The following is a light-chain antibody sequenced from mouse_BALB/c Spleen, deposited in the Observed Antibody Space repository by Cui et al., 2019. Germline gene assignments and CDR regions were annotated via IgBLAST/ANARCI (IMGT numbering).Light chain of an antibody. CDR1: SSVSY. CDR3: HQWSSYPWT. J-gene: IGKJ1*01. Sequence: HIVLTQSPAIMSASLGEEITLTCSGSSSVSYMQWDQQKSGTSPKLVIYSTSILASGVPSRFSGSGSGTFYSLTIGSVEAEDAADYYCHQWSSYPWTFGGGTKLEIK. V-gene: IGKV4-80*01. CDR2: STS.